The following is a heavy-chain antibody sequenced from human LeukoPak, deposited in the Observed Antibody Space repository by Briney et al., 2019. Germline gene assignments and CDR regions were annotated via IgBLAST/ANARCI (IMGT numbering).Heavy chain of an antibody. J-gene: IGHJ4*02. Sequence: PGGSLRLSCAASGFTFSSYAMHWVRQAPGKGLEWVAVISYDGSNKYYADSVKGRFTISRDNSKNTLYLQMNSLRAEDTAVYYCARQVTFGYAYAYYFDYWGQGSLVTVSS. CDR3: ARQVTFGYAYAYYFDY. V-gene: IGHV3-30-3*01. CDR1: GFTFSSYA. CDR2: ISYDGSNK. D-gene: IGHD5-18*01.